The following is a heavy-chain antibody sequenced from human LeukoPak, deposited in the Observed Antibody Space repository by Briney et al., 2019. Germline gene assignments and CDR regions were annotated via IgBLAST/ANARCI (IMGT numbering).Heavy chain of an antibody. J-gene: IGHJ3*02. D-gene: IGHD3-22*01. CDR2: IIPIFGTA. CDR1: GGTFSSYA. Sequence: GASVKVSCKASGGTFSSYAISWVRQAPGQGLEWMGGIIPIFGTANYAQKFQGRVTITTDESTSTAYMELSSLRSEDTAVYYCAKDPDSSGYYRGGDAFDIWGQGTMVTVSS. V-gene: IGHV1-69*05. CDR3: AKDPDSSGYYRGGDAFDI.